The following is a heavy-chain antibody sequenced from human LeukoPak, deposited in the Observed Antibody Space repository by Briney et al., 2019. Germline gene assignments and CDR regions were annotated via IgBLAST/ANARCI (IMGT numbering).Heavy chain of an antibody. J-gene: IGHJ4*02. V-gene: IGHV3-21*01. Sequence: GGSLRLSCAASGFTFSSNSMNWVRQAPGKGLGLVSSISSSSSYIYYADSVKGRFTISTDNAKNSLYLQMNSLRAEDTAVYYCARGGLSSIAARLGYWGQGTLVPVSS. D-gene: IGHD6-6*01. CDR3: ARGGLSSIAARLGY. CDR1: GFTFSSNS. CDR2: ISSSSSYI.